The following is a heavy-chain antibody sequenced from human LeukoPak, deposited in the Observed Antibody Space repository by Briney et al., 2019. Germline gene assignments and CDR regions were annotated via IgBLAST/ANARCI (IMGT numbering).Heavy chain of an antibody. CDR1: SGSISSYY. D-gene: IGHD2-2*01. CDR3: ARRISTMTQFDY. CDR2: ISYSGDI. V-gene: IGHV4-59*01. J-gene: IGHJ4*02. Sequence: SETLSLTCTVSSGSISSYYWSWIRQPPGKGLEWIGYISYSGDITYNPSLKSRVTISIDSSKNQFSLYLRSVTAADTAVYYCARRISTMTQFDYWGQGTLVTVSS.